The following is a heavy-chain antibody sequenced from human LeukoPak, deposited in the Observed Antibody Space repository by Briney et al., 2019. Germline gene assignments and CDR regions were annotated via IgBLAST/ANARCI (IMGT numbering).Heavy chain of an antibody. D-gene: IGHD1-26*01. CDR2: ISGSGGST. CDR1: GFTFSDYS. J-gene: IGHJ4*02. Sequence: PGGSLRLSCAASGFTFSDYSMNWVRQAPGKGLEWVSGISGSGGSTYYADSVKGRFTISRDNSKNTLYLQMSSLRAEDTAVYYCAKDRSWAATTTRLYSFDYWGQGTLVTVSS. CDR3: AKDRSWAATTTRLYSFDY. V-gene: IGHV3-23*01.